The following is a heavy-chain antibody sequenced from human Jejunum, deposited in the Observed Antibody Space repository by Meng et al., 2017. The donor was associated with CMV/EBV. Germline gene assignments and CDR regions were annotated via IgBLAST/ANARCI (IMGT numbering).Heavy chain of an antibody. CDR3: AKSTANTWSTFDS. J-gene: IGHJ4*02. V-gene: IGHV3-23*01. D-gene: IGHD2-8*02. CDR1: GFTFTSFA. Sequence: GFTFTSFAMAWVRQAPGEGPEWVSSIGGTGGGTPYYAHSVKGRFTISKDSAENTLYLQMNSLRAEDTAIYYCAKSTANTWSTFDSWGQGTLVTVSS. CDR2: IGGTGGGTP.